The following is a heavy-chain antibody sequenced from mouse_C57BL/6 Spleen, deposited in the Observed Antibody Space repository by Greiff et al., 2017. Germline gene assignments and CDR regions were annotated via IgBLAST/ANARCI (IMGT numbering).Heavy chain of an antibody. V-gene: IGHV1-39*01. CDR3: ARDYYCPPHYYAMDY. D-gene: IGHD1-1*01. CDR2: INPNYGTT. CDR1: GYSFTDYN. Sequence: VQLKQSGPELVKPGASVKISCKASGYSFTDYNMNWVKQSNGKSLEWIGVINPNYGTTSYNQKFKGKATLTVDQSSSTAYMQLNSLTSEDSAGYYCARDYYCPPHYYAMDYWGQGTSVTVSS. J-gene: IGHJ4*01.